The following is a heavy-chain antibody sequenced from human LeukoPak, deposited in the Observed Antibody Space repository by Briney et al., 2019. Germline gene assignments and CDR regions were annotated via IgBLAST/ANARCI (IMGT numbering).Heavy chain of an antibody. CDR1: GASISSGSYY. D-gene: IGHD3-10*01. Sequence: PSETPSLTCTVSGASISSGSYYWSRIRQHPGKGLEWIGYIYYSGNTYYNPSLESRVTISVDTSKNQFSLKLSSVTAADTAVYYCARRYGSGTEWFDPWGQGTLVTVSS. CDR2: IYYSGNT. CDR3: ARRYGSGTEWFDP. J-gene: IGHJ5*02. V-gene: IGHV4-31*03.